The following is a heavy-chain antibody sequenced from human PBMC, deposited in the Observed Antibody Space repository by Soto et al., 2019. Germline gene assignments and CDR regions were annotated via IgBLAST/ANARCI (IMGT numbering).Heavy chain of an antibody. CDR1: GFTFSSYW. D-gene: IGHD3-3*01. V-gene: IGHV3-7*01. CDR2: MKVDGSEK. CDR3: ASQFDFWGGHFGMDV. Sequence: EVQLVESGGGLVQPGGSLRLSCADSGFTFSSYWMSWVRQAPGKGLEWVANMKVDGSEKYYVDSVKGRFTISRDNAKNSLFLQMNSLRAEDTAVYYCASQFDFWGGHFGMDVWGQGTTVTVSS. J-gene: IGHJ6*02.